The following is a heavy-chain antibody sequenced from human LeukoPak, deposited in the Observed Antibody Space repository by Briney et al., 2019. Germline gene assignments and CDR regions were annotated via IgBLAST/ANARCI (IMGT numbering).Heavy chain of an antibody. V-gene: IGHV3-21*01. D-gene: IGHD1-7*01. CDR3: ARGATDTTRWFDP. CDR2: ISRASESI. J-gene: IGHJ5*02. CDR1: GFNFNTYS. Sequence: GGSLRLSCEASGFNFNTYSMAWVRQAPGKGLEWVSIISRASESIFYADSVKGRFTISRDNAKNSLYPQMNGLRAEDTAAYYCARGATDTTRWFDPWGQGTLVTVSS.